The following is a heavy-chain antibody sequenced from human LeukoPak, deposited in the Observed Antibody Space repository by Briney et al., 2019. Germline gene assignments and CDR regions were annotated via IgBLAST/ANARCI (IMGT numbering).Heavy chain of an antibody. Sequence: SETLSLTCTVSGASISSYYWSWSRQPPGKGLEWIGHMYYSGNTNYNPSLKSRVTISVDTSKNQFSLKLSSVTAADTAVYYCARAGSGWSFDSWGQGTLATVSS. CDR3: ARAGSGWSFDS. D-gene: IGHD6-19*01. CDR1: GASISSYY. V-gene: IGHV4-59*01. J-gene: IGHJ4*02. CDR2: MYYSGNT.